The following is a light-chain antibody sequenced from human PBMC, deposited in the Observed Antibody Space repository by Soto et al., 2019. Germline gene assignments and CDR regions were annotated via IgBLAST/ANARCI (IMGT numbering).Light chain of an antibody. Sequence: EMVLTQSPGTLSVSPGERATLSCRASQNISRSLAWYQQKPGQAPRLLISGASSRAADIPDRFSGSGSGTDFTLTINRLEPEDFAVYYCQQYDSSPRTFGQGTKVDIK. CDR1: QNISRS. CDR3: QQYDSSPRT. J-gene: IGKJ1*01. V-gene: IGKV3-20*01. CDR2: GAS.